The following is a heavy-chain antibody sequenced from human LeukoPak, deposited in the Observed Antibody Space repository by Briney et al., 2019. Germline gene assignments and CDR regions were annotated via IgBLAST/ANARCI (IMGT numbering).Heavy chain of an antibody. V-gene: IGHV4-34*01. J-gene: IGHJ4*02. D-gene: IGHD5-18*01. CDR2: INHSGST. Sequence: PSETLSLTCAVYGGSFSGYYWSWIRQPPGKGLEWIGEINHSGSTNYNPSLKSRVTISVDTSKNQFSLKLSSVTAADTAVYYCARAGGYSYGYLDYWWQGTLVTVSS. CDR3: ARAGGYSYGYLDY. CDR1: GGSFSGYY.